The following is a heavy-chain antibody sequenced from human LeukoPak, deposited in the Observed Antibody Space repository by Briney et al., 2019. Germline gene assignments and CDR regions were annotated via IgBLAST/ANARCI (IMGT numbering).Heavy chain of an antibody. V-gene: IGHV4-59*02. D-gene: IGHD3-10*01. J-gene: IGHJ3*02. CDR2: VDNTGIT. CDR3: AGDISGRNAFDI. CDR1: NASVNRYY. Sequence: SETLSLTCTVSNASVNRYYWNWIRQPPGKGLEWIGYVDNTGITNYHPSLKSRLTISLDTSKNEFSLKLTSVTAADTALYYCAGDISGRNAFDIWGQGTMVTVSS.